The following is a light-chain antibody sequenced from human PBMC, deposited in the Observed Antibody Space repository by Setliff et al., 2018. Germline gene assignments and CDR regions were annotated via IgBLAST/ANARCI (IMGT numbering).Light chain of an antibody. CDR2: YDS. CDR3: QVWDSSSDHPYV. CDR1: DIESKS. Sequence: SYELTQPPSVSVDPGKTARITCGGNDIESKSVHWYQQKPGQAPVLVIYYDSDRPSGIPERFSGSNSGNTATLTISRVEAGDEADYYCQVWDSSSDHPYVFGTGTKVTVL. V-gene: IGLV3-21*04. J-gene: IGLJ1*01.